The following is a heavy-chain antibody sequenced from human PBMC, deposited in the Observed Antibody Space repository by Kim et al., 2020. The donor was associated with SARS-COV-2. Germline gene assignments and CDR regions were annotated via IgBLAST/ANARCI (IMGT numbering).Heavy chain of an antibody. CDR2: INPNSGGT. J-gene: IGHJ4*02. CDR1: GYTFTGYY. V-gene: IGHV1-2*02. CDR3: ARDLVVPAAIFDY. D-gene: IGHD2-2*01. Sequence: ASVKVSCKASGYTFTGYYMHWVRQAPGQGLEWMGWINPNSGGTNYAQKFQGRVTMTRDTSISTAYMELSRLRSDDTAVYYCARDLVVPAAIFDYWGQGTLVTVSS.